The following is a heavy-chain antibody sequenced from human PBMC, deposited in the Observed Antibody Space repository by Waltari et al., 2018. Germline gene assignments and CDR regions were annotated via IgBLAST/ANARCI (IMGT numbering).Heavy chain of an antibody. J-gene: IGHJ4*02. CDR1: GFTCSSYR. V-gene: IGHV3-23*04. Sequence: EVQLVESGRGLVKPGGSLRLSCAASGFTCSSYRMNWVPQAPGKGLEWVSVISGSGGSTYYADSVKGRFTISRDNSKNTLYLQMNSLRAEDTAVYYCAKGFEMATTLVPFDYWGQGTLVTVSS. D-gene: IGHD5-12*01. CDR3: AKGFEMATTLVPFDY. CDR2: ISGSGGST.